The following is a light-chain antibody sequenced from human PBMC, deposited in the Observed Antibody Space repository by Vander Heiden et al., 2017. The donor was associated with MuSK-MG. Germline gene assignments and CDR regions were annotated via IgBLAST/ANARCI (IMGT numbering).Light chain of an antibody. V-gene: IGLV3-21*02. CDR1: NIGSKS. CDR3: QVWDSSSDHPDVV. CDR2: DDS. J-gene: IGLJ2*01. Sequence: SYVLTHPPSVSVAPGQPARITCGGNNIGSKSVHWYQQKPGQAPVLVVYDDSDRPSGSPERFSGSNSGNTATLTISRVEAGDEADYYCQVWDSSSDHPDVVFGGGTKLTVL.